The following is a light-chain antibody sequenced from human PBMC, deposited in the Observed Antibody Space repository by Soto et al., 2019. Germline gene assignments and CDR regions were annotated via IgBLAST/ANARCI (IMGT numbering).Light chain of an antibody. J-gene: IGKJ1*01. Sequence: IQLTQSPSSLSASVGDRVTITCRASQGLSSYLAWYQQKPGKAPKLLIYAASTLQSGVPSRFSGSESGTDFTLTISSLQPEDFATYYCLQHNTYPLTFGQGTKVDIK. V-gene: IGKV1-9*01. CDR1: QGLSSY. CDR3: LQHNTYPLT. CDR2: AAS.